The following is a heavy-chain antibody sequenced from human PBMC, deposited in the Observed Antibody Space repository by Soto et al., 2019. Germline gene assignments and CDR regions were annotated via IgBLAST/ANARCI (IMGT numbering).Heavy chain of an antibody. V-gene: IGHV3-23*01. D-gene: IGHD6-19*01. J-gene: IGHJ4*02. CDR2: ISGSGSNT. Sequence: GGSLRLSCAASGFTLSNYAMSWVRQAPGKGLEWVSGISGSGSNTYYADSVKGRFTISRDNSKNTLYLQMNSLRVEDTAVYYCAKSRGWYDFDYWGQGALLTVSS. CDR3: AKSRGWYDFDY. CDR1: GFTLSNYA.